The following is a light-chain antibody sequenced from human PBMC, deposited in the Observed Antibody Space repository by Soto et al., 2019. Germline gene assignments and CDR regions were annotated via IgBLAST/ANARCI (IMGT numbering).Light chain of an antibody. CDR2: DAS. Sequence: EIVLTQSPGTLSLSPGERATLSCRASKSAGNNYLAWYQQKPGQAPRLLIYDASSRATGIPDRFSGSGSGTDFTLTISRLEPEDFAVYYCQHYGRSPPYTFVQGTKLEIK. CDR1: KSAGNNY. V-gene: IGKV3-20*01. CDR3: QHYGRSPPYT. J-gene: IGKJ2*01.